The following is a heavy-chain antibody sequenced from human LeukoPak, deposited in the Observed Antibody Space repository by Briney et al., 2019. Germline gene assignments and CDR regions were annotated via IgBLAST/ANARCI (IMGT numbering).Heavy chain of an antibody. Sequence: GGSLRLSCAASGFTFSDYYMSWIRQAPGKGLEWVSYISSSGSNTYYADSVKGRFTISRDNAKNSLYLQVNSLRAEDTAVYYCARDRIYYDSSGYYLLDYWGQGTLVTVSS. CDR3: ARDRIYYDSSGYYLLDY. V-gene: IGHV3-11*04. CDR2: ISSSGSNT. D-gene: IGHD3-22*01. J-gene: IGHJ4*02. CDR1: GFTFSDYY.